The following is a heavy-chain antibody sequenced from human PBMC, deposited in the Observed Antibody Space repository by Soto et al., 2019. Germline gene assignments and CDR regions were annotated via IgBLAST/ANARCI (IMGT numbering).Heavy chain of an antibody. CDR3: ARTYGDYDCGD. Sequence: ASVKVSCKASGYTFTSYAMHWVRQAPGQRLEWMGWINAGNGNTKYLQKFQGRVTITRDTSASTAYMELSSLRSEDTAVYYCARTYGDYDCGDWGQGTRVTVSS. V-gene: IGHV1-3*01. J-gene: IGHJ4*02. CDR1: GYTFTSYA. CDR2: INAGNGNT. D-gene: IGHD4-17*01.